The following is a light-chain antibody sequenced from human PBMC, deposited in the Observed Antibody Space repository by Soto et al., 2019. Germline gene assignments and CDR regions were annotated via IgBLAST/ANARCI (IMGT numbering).Light chain of an antibody. CDR2: GAS. J-gene: IGKJ5*01. CDR1: QSVSSD. V-gene: IGKV3-15*01. CDR3: QQYKSWPIT. Sequence: EIVLTQSPGTLSLSPGERATLSCRASQSVSSDLAWYQQKPGQAPRLLIYGASTRATGIPARFSGSGSGTEFTLTISGLQSEDFAVYFCQQYKSWPITFGQGTRLEIK.